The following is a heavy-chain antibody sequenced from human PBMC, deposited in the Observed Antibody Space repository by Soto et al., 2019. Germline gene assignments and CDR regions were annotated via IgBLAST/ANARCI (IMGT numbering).Heavy chain of an antibody. Sequence: PSETLSLTCTVSGGSISSCDYYWSWIRHPPGKGLDWVGYIYYSGSTYYNPSLKSRVTISVDTSKNQFSLKLSSVTAADTAVYYCAGEGGGYCSSTSCPSDYYYGMDVWGQGTTVTVSS. CDR3: AGEGGGYCSSTSCPSDYYYGMDV. CDR1: GGSISSCDYY. CDR2: IYYSGST. D-gene: IGHD2-2*01. J-gene: IGHJ6*02. V-gene: IGHV4-30-4*01.